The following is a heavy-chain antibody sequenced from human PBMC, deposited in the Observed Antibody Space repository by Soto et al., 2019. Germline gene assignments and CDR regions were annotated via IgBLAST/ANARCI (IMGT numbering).Heavy chain of an antibody. J-gene: IGHJ6*02. Sequence: LGGSLRLSCAASGFTFSSYGMHWVRQAPGKGLEWVAVISYDGSNKYYADSVKGRFTISRDNSKNTLYLQMNSLRAEDTAVYYCAKDSRIVVVPAAPDVWGQGTTVTVSS. CDR3: AKDSRIVVVPAAPDV. CDR1: GFTFSSYG. D-gene: IGHD2-2*01. V-gene: IGHV3-30*18. CDR2: ISYDGSNK.